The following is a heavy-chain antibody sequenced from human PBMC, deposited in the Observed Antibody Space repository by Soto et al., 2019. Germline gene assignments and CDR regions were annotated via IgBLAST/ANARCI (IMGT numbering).Heavy chain of an antibody. CDR3: SRNEEVKIGRVFDI. CDR2: SYYSGST. CDR1: GGSISSSSYY. D-gene: IGHD2-8*02. J-gene: IGHJ3*02. Sequence: SETLSLTCTVSGGSISSSSYYWGWIRQPPGKGLEWIGSSYYSGSTYYNPSLKSRVTISVDTSKNQFSLKLSSVTAAATAVYYCSRNEEVKIGRVFDIWGQGTMVT. V-gene: IGHV4-39*01.